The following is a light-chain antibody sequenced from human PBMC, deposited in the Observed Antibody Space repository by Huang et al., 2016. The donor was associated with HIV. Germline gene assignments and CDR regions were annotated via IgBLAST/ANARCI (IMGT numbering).Light chain of an antibody. CDR3: QQRSNT. J-gene: IGKJ2*01. Sequence: EIVLTQSPATLSLSPGERATLSCRASQSVSNYLAWYQQKPGQAPRLLIYDASNMATGIPARISGSGSGTDFTLTISSLEPEDFAVYYCQQRSNTFGQGTKLEIK. V-gene: IGKV3-11*01. CDR1: QSVSNY. CDR2: DAS.